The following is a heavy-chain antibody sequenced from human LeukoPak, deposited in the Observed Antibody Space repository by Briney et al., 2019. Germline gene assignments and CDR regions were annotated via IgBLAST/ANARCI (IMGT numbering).Heavy chain of an antibody. Sequence: GGSLRLSCAASGFTFSSYGMHWVRQAPGRGLEWVAVISYDGSNKYYADSVKGRFTISRDNSKNTLYLQMNSLRPEGTAVYYCAKSRHPYNWNDGAFFDYWGQGTLVTVSS. CDR3: AKSRHPYNWNDGAFFDY. D-gene: IGHD1-20*01. CDR1: GFTFSSYG. J-gene: IGHJ4*02. V-gene: IGHV3-30*18. CDR2: ISYDGSNK.